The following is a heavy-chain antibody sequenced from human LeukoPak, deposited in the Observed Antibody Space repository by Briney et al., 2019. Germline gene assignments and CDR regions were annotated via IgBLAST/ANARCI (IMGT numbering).Heavy chain of an antibody. CDR1: GFTFSSYG. D-gene: IGHD6-19*01. CDR3: AKDQGAGAVAEYVLDY. V-gene: IGHV3-30*02. CDR2: IRYDGSNK. J-gene: IGHJ4*02. Sequence: PGGSLRLSCAASGFTFSSYGMHWVRQAPGKGLEWVAFIRYDGSNKYYADSVKGRFTISRDNSKNTLYLQMNSLRAEDTAVYYCAKDQGAGAVAEYVLDYWGQGTLVTVSS.